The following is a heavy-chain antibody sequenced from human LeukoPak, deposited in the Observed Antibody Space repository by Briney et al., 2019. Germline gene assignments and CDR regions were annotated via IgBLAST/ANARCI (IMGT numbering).Heavy chain of an antibody. V-gene: IGHV3-48*03. CDR1: GFTFSSYE. CDR3: ARDGYYFGY. J-gene: IGHJ4*02. CDR2: ISSRGTTI. Sequence: GGSLRLSCAASGFTFSSYEMNWVRQAPGKGLEWVSYISSRGTTIYYADSVKGRFTISRDNAKNSLYLQMSSLRAEDTAVYYCARDGYYFGYWGQGTLVTVSS.